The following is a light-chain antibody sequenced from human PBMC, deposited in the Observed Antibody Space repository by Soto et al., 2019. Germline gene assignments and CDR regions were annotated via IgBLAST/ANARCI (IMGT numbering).Light chain of an antibody. CDR2: DAS. V-gene: IGKV3-11*01. J-gene: IGKJ5*01. Sequence: IVWTQSPATLSLSPGERATLSRRASQSVDRRLAWYQQKHGQAPSLXXFDASNRATGVPASCSGGGSWTNFTLTISSLEPQDFAVYDYQQRNDWRRGTFGQGTRLEIK. CDR3: QQRNDWRRGT. CDR1: QSVDRR.